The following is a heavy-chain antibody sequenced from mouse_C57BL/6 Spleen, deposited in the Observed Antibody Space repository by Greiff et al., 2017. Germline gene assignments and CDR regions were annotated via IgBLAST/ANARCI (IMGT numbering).Heavy chain of an antibody. V-gene: IGHV1-9*01. CDR3: ERRGGDGNYDWYFDV. D-gene: IGHD2-1*01. CDR2: ILPGSGSN. J-gene: IGHJ1*03. CDR1: GYTFTGYW. Sequence: QVHVKQSGAELMKPGASLKLSCKATGYTFTGYWIGWVKQTPGHGLEWNGEILPGSGSNNYNDKFKGKDTFTADTSYNTVYMQLRRMTTEDSAIYDCERRGGDGNYDWYFDVWGTGTTVTVSS.